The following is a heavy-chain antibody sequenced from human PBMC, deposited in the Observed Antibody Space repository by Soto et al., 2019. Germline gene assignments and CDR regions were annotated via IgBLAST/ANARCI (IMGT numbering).Heavy chain of an antibody. Sequence: EVQLVESGGGLAQPGGSLRLSCAASGFTLSSHWMHWVRQAPGKGLVWVSRINRDGSTISYDDSVRGRYTISRDNAKNTLSLQMNSLRAEDTAVYYCARVADCTYSSNFNGRAAFDMWGQWTMVTVSS. CDR2: INRDGSTI. J-gene: IGHJ3*02. D-gene: IGHD6-13*01. V-gene: IGHV3-74*01. CDR3: ARVADCTYSSNFNGRAAFDM. CDR1: GFTLSSHW.